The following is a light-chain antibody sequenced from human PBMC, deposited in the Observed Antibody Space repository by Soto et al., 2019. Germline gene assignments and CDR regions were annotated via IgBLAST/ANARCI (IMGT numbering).Light chain of an antibody. CDR2: WAS. V-gene: IGKV4-1*01. Sequence: DIVTTQSPDSLAVSLGERATIHCKTSQIILFNSNKKDYLAWYQQKPGQPPKLLIYWASIRESGVPDRFSGSGSGTDFTLTISSLQAEDVALYYCQQYYSSITFGQGTRLEIK. CDR1: QIILFNSNKKDY. J-gene: IGKJ5*01. CDR3: QQYYSSIT.